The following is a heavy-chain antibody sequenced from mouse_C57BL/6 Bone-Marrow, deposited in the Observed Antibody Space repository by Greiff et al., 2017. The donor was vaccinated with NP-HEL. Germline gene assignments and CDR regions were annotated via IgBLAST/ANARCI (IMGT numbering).Heavy chain of an antibody. J-gene: IGHJ2*01. CDR1: GYTFTSYW. V-gene: IGHV1-69*01. CDR3: AREVRSYYCDY. D-gene: IGHD2-14*01. Sequence: VQLQQPGAELVMPGASVKLSCKASGYTFTSYWMHWVKQRPGQGLEWIGEIDPSDSYTNYNQKFKGKSTLTVDKSSSTAYMQLSSLTSEDSAVYYCAREVRSYYCDYWGQGTTLTVSS. CDR2: IDPSDSYT.